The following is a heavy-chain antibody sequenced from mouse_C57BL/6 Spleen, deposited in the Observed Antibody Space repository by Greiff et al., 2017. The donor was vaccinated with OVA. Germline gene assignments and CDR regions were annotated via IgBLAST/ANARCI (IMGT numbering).Heavy chain of an antibody. CDR2: IRLKSDNYAT. CDR1: GFTFSNYW. CDR3: TLIYYEYDGRYLDY. D-gene: IGHD2-4*01. V-gene: IGHV6-3*01. J-gene: IGHJ2*01. Sequence: DVHLVESGGGLVQPGGSMKLSCVASGFTFSNYWMNWVRQSPEKGLEWVAQIRLKSDNYATHYAESVKGRFTISSDDSKSSVYLQMNNLRAEYTGIYYCTLIYYEYDGRYLDYWGQGTTLTVSS.